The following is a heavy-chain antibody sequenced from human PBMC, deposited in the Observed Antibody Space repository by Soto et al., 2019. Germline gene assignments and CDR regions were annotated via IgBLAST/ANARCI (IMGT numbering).Heavy chain of an antibody. CDR3: ARDFATIVRGVPVYYYGMDV. CDR2: IYYSGSP. Sequence: PSETLSLTSTVSGGSISSYYWSWIRQPPGKGLEWIGHIYYSGSPNYNPSPKSQLTISVDTSKNQFSLKLSSVPAADTDVYYCARDFATIVRGVPVYYYGMDVWGQGTTVTVSS. D-gene: IGHD3-10*01. J-gene: IGHJ6*02. V-gene: IGHV4-59*01. CDR1: GGSISSYY.